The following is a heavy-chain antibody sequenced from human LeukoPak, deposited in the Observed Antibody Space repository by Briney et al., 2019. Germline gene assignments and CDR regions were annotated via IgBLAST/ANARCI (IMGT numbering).Heavy chain of an antibody. Sequence: PGGSLRLSCAASGFTFSSYATSWVRQAPGKGLEWVSTISGSGDSTHYADSVKGRFTISRDSSKNTLYLQMNSLRAEDTAVYYCAKEMGEFWSGSEYWGQGTLVTVSS. J-gene: IGHJ4*02. CDR1: GFTFSSYA. CDR3: AKEMGEFWSGSEY. D-gene: IGHD3-3*01. V-gene: IGHV3-23*01. CDR2: ISGSGDST.